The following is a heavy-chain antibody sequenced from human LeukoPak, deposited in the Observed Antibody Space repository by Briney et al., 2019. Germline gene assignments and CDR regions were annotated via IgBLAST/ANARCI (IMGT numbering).Heavy chain of an antibody. J-gene: IGHJ5*02. CDR2: IEVGGAIT. CDR1: GFTFSSYA. CDR3: AKPLGGSYLFDR. V-gene: IGHV3-23*05. Sequence: GGSLRLSCAASGFTFSSYAMTWVRRAPGKGLEWVSTIEVGGAITHYAASVKGRFTISRDTSRKILYLQMDSPRPEDTAVYYCAKPLGGSYLFDRWGQGTLVTVSS. D-gene: IGHD1-26*01.